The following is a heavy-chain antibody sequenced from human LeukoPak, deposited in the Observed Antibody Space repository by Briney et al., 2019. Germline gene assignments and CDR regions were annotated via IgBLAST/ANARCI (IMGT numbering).Heavy chain of an antibody. V-gene: IGHV4-59*01. CDR3: ARGRGDY. J-gene: IGHJ4*02. Sequence: SEALSLTCTVSGGSISSYSWSWSRQPPGKGLELIGYISYSGSTNYNPSLKSRVTISVDTSKKQFSLKLTSVTAADTAVYYCARGRGDYWGQGTLVTVSS. D-gene: IGHD1-26*01. CDR2: ISYSGST. CDR1: GGSISSYS.